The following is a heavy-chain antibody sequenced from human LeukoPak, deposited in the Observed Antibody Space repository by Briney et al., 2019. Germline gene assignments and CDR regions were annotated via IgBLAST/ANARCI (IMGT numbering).Heavy chain of an antibody. V-gene: IGHV3-9*01. J-gene: IGHJ4*02. CDR2: ISWNSGSI. Sequence: PGGSLRLSCAASGFTFDDYAMHWVRQAPGKGLEWVSGISWNSGSIGYADSVKGRFTISRDNSKNTLYLQMNSLRTEDTAVYYCAKEETVAGFFDYWGQGTLVTVSS. D-gene: IGHD6-19*01. CDR1: GFTFDDYA. CDR3: AKEETVAGFFDY.